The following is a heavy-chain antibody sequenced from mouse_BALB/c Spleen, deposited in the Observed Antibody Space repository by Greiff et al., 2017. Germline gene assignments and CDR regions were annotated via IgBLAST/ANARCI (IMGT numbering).Heavy chain of an antibody. CDR2: IWTGGVT. V-gene: IGHV2-9-2*01. CDR1: GFSLTSYD. CDR3: VITGAWFAY. J-gene: IGHJ3*01. Sequence: VKLVESGPGLVAPSQSLSITCTVSGFSLTSYDISWIRQPPGKGLEWLGVIWTGGVTNYNSAFMSRLSTIKANSKSQVFLKMNSLQTDDTAIYYCVITGAWFAYWGQGTLVTVSA. D-gene: IGHD4-1*01.